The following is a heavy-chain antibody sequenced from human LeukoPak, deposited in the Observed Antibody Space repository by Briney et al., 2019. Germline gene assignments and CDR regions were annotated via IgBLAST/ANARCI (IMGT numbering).Heavy chain of an antibody. Sequence: PGGSLRLSCAASGFPFSSYAMTWVRQAPGRGLEWVSSISGDGATTYHADSVKGRFTISRDNSKNTLYVQMNSLRAEDTAVYYCAKDLRSWGSGLGAFDIWGQGTMVTVSS. V-gene: IGHV3-23*01. D-gene: IGHD3-10*01. J-gene: IGHJ3*02. CDR3: AKDLRSWGSGLGAFDI. CDR2: ISGDGATT. CDR1: GFPFSSYA.